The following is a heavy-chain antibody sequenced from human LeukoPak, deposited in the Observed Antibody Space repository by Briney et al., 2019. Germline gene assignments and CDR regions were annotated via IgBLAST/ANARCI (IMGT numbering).Heavy chain of an antibody. CDR2: IYSGGST. CDR1: GFTVSSNY. CDR3: AKAYAFVGANYFDY. V-gene: IGHV3-53*01. D-gene: IGHD1-26*01. J-gene: IGHJ4*02. Sequence: GGSLRLSCAASGFTVSSNYMSWVRQAPGKGREWVSVIYSGGSTYYVDSVKGRFTISRDNSKNTLYLQMNNLRGEDAAIYYCAKAYAFVGANYFDYWGQGTLVTVSS.